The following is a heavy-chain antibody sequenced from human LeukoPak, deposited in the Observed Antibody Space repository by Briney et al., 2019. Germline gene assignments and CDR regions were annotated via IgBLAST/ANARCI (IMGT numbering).Heavy chain of an antibody. Sequence: SETLSLTCTVSGGSMRSYYWSWIRQPPGKGLEWIGHIYYSGSTNYNPSLKSRVTISADTSKNQFSLQLSSVSAADTAVYHCARDGIYSSSWIWGQGTLVTVSS. CDR2: IYYSGST. V-gene: IGHV4-59*12. J-gene: IGHJ4*02. D-gene: IGHD6-13*01. CDR1: GGSMRSYY. CDR3: ARDGIYSSSWI.